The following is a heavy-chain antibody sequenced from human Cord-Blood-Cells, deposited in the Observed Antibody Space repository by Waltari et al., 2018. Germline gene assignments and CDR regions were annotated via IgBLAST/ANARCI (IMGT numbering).Heavy chain of an antibody. J-gene: IGHJ4*02. Sequence: QVQLQESGPGLVKPSETLSLPCTVSGGSIRSHYWRWIRQPPGKGLEWIGYIYYSGSTNYNPSLKSRVTISVDTSKNQFSLKLSSVTAADTAVYYCARVLGFYSGSYYFDYWGQGTLVTVSS. V-gene: IGHV4-59*11. CDR1: GGSIRSHY. D-gene: IGHD1-26*01. CDR3: ARVLGFYSGSYYFDY. CDR2: IYYSGST.